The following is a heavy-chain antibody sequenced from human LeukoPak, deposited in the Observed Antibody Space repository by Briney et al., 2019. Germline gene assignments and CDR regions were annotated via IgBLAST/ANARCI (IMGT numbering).Heavy chain of an antibody. V-gene: IGHV3-74*01. CDR2: VKSDGTAT. Sequence: GGSLRLSCAASGFTFGSHLMPWVRQAQGTGLVWVSSVKSDGTATNYADSVKGRFTISRDNAKNTLYLQMNSLRVEDTAVYYCVRKFATGDWGQGTLVTVSS. CDR3: VRKFATGD. CDR1: GFTFGSHL. J-gene: IGHJ4*02. D-gene: IGHD1-14*01.